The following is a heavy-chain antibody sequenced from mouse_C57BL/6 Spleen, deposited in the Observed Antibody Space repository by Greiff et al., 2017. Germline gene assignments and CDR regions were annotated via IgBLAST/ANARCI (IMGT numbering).Heavy chain of an antibody. V-gene: IGHV1-55*01. D-gene: IGHD1-1*01. Sequence: QVHVKQSGAELVKPGASVKMSCKASGYTFTSYWITWVKQRPGQGLEWIGDIYPGSGSTNYNEKFKSKDTLTVDTSSSTAYMQLSSLTSEDSAVYYCARWGYGMDYWGQGTTLTVSS. CDR2: IYPGSGST. CDR3: ARWGYGMDY. J-gene: IGHJ2*01. CDR1: GYTFTSYW.